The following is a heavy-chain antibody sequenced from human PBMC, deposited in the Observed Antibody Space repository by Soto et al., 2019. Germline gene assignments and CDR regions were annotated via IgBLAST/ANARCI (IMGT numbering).Heavy chain of an antibody. CDR3: SRDGSNGGYFDY. D-gene: IGHD2-15*01. J-gene: IGHJ4*02. Sequence: ASVKVSCKTSGYSFTAYYIQWVRQAPGQGLEWMGWINSNNGATKYAQKFQGRVSMTRDTSTNTAYMELTRLTSDDTAVYYCSRDGSNGGYFDYWGQGALVTVSS. CDR2: INSNNGAT. V-gene: IGHV1-2*02. CDR1: GYSFTAYY.